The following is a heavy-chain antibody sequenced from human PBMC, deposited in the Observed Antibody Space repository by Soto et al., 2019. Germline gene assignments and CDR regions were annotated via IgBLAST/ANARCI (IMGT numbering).Heavy chain of an antibody. V-gene: IGHV3-21*01. CDR2: ISSSSSYI. J-gene: IGHJ6*02. CDR1: GFTFSSYS. Sequence: EVQLVESGGGLVKPGGSLRLSCAASGFTFSSYSMNWVRQAPGKGLEWVSSISSSSSYIYYADSVKGRFTISRDNAKNSLYLQMNSLRVEDTAVYYCAREGIAAAGTPVHSYYYYGMDVWGQGTTVTVSS. CDR3: AREGIAAAGTPVHSYYYYGMDV. D-gene: IGHD6-13*01.